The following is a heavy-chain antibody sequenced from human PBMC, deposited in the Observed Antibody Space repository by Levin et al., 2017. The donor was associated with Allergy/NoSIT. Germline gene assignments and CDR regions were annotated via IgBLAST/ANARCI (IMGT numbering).Heavy chain of an antibody. D-gene: IGHD3-10*01. V-gene: IGHV3-7*01. CDR1: GFSFSSYW. Sequence: PGESLKISCAASGFSFSSYWMSWVRQAPGKGLEWVANIKRDGSEKHYVDSVKGRFTISRDNAKNSLYLQMNSLRAEDTAVYYCASEWFTETHHYWGQGTLVTVSS. CDR2: IKRDGSEK. CDR3: ASEWFTETHHY. J-gene: IGHJ4*02.